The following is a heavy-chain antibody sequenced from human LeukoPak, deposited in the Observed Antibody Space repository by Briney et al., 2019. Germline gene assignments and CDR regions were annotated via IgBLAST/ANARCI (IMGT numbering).Heavy chain of an antibody. D-gene: IGHD2-2*02. CDR2: IYYTEST. CDR3: ARQTIAAVTGYMLFDL. J-gene: IGHJ2*01. Sequence: SETLSLTCTVSGGSITRRDYYWGWIRQPPGKGLEWIGNIYYTESTFHNPSIKSRLIMSVATSKNLFPLNLTSVTAADTAMYSWARQTIAAVTGYMLFDLWGRGTLVIVSS. V-gene: IGHV4-39*01. CDR1: GGSITRRDYY.